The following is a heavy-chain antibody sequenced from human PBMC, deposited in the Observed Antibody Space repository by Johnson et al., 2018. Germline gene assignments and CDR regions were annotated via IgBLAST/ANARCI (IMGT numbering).Heavy chain of an antibody. J-gene: IGHJ1*01. D-gene: IGHD6-19*01. V-gene: IGHV3-30*03. CDR1: GFPFRSYG. CDR2: ISFDGSSK. CDR3: ARSRGAPRSSGVTGDFQH. Sequence: QVQLQESGGGLVQPGGSLRLSCAASGFPFRSYGMHWVRQAPGKGLEWVAVISFDGSSKFYADSVKGRFTISRDNSKNKLYLQMNSLRAEDTAVYYCARSRGAPRSSGVTGDFQHWGQGTLVTVSS.